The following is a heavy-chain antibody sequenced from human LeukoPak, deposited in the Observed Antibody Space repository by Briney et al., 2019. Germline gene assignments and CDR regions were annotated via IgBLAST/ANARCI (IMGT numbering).Heavy chain of an antibody. CDR3: ARDSSYYYGSGSYWSNLPGVNFDY. CDR1: GYTLTELS. Sequence: ASVKVSCKVSGYTLTELSMHWVRQAPGKGLEWMGGFDPEDGETIYAQKFQGRVTMTEDTSTDTAYMELSSLRSDDTAVYYCARDSSYYYGSGSYWSNLPGVNFDYWGQGTLVTVSS. V-gene: IGHV1-24*01. CDR2: FDPEDGET. D-gene: IGHD3-10*01. J-gene: IGHJ4*02.